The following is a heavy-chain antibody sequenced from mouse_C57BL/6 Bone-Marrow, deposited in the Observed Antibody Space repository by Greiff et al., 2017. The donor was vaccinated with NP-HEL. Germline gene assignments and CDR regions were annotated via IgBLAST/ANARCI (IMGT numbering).Heavy chain of an antibody. Sequence: VQLQQPGAELVKPGASVKLSCKASGYTFTSYWMHWVKQRPGQGLEWIGMIHPNSGSTNYNEKFKSKATLTVDKSSSTAYMQLSSLTSEDSAVYYCARSLLITTVVATPSWYFDVWGTGTTVTVSS. CDR3: ARSLLITTVVATPSWYFDV. V-gene: IGHV1-64*01. J-gene: IGHJ1*03. CDR2: IHPNSGST. CDR1: GYTFTSYW. D-gene: IGHD1-1*01.